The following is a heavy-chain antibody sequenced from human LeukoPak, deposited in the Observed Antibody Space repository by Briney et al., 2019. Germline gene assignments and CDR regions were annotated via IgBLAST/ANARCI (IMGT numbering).Heavy chain of an antibody. Sequence: ASVKVSCKASGYTFTGYYMHWVRRAPGQGLEWMGRINPNSGGTNYAQKFQGRVTITRDTSISTAYMELSRLRSDDTAVYYCARGPIKQWLWFPPDYWGQGTLVTVSS. D-gene: IGHD6-19*01. CDR3: ARGPIKQWLWFPPDY. CDR1: GYTFTGYY. V-gene: IGHV1-2*06. J-gene: IGHJ4*02. CDR2: INPNSGGT.